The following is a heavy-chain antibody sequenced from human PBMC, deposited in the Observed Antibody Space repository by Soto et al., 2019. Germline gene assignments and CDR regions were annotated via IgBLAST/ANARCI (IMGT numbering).Heavy chain of an antibody. J-gene: IGHJ4*02. D-gene: IGHD3-10*01. CDR1: GFTFSSYA. V-gene: IGHV3-23*01. CDR2: ISGSGGST. CDR3: AKEASRRYRFGELLYPYYFDY. Sequence: GESLKISCAASGFTFSSYAMSWVRQAPGKGLEWVSAISGSGGSTYYADSVKGRFTISRDNSKNTLYLQMNSLRAEDTAVYYCAKEASRRYRFGELLYPYYFDYWGQGTLVTVSS.